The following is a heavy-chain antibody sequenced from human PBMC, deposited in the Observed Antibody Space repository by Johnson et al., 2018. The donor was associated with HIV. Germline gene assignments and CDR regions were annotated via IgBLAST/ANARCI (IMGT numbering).Heavy chain of an antibody. D-gene: IGHD4-23*01. CDR3: AREVKDGDDSRGAFDL. CDR1: GFTFSRYW. V-gene: IGHV3-7*01. Sequence: MQLVESGGGLAQPGGSLRLSCAASGFTFSRYWMSWVRQAPGKGLEWVANIKQDGSEKHYVDSAKGRFTISRANSKTALSLQLNSLRTEDTAVYYCAREVKDGDDSRGAFDLWGQGTMVTVTS. CDR2: IKQDGSEK. J-gene: IGHJ3*01.